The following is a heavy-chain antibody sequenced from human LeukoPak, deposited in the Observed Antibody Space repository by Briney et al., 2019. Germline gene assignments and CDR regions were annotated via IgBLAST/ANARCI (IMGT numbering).Heavy chain of an antibody. CDR3: AREKVWGYSYRDGPYYGMDV. Sequence: ASVKVSCKASGYTFTGYYMHWVRQAPGQGLEWMGWINPNSGGTNYAQKFQGWVTMTRDTSISTAYMELSRLRSDDTAVYYCAREKVWGYSYRDGPYYGMDVWGKGTTVTVSS. J-gene: IGHJ6*04. V-gene: IGHV1-2*04. CDR1: GYTFTGYY. CDR2: INPNSGGT. D-gene: IGHD5-18*01.